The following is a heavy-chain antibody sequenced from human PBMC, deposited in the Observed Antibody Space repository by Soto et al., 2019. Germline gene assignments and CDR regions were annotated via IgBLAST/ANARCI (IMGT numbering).Heavy chain of an antibody. J-gene: IGHJ4*02. V-gene: IGHV4-34*01. Sequence: SETLSLTCAVYGAPFSGYYWTWIRQPPGKGLEWIGEINHTGSTKYNPSLKSRVTISLDTSKNQFSLSLRSVTAADTAVYYCARGREIFGAVTPFEYWGQGTQVTVSS. D-gene: IGHD3-3*01. CDR2: INHTGST. CDR1: GAPFSGYY. CDR3: ARGREIFGAVTPFEY.